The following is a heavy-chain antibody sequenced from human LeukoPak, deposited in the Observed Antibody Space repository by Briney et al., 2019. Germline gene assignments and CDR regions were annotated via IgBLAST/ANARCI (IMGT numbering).Heavy chain of an antibody. J-gene: IGHJ5*02. CDR3: ARDPLDH. Sequence: GGSLRLSCAVSGFTFSSYWMSWVRQTPGKGLEWVANIKQDGSEEYYVDSVKGRFTISRDNAKNSLYFQMNSLRPEDTAVYCCARDPLDHWGQGALVTVSS. V-gene: IGHV3-7*05. CDR1: GFTFSSYW. CDR2: IKQDGSEE.